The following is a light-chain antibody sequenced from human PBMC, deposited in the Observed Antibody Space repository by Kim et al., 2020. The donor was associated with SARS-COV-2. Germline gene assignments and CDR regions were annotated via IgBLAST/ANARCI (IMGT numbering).Light chain of an antibody. CDR2: EDN. Sequence: GKTVTISWTRSSGSIANHYVQWYQQRPGSAPTTVIYEDNQRPSGVPDRFSGSIDSSSNSASLTGSGLKTEDEAYYYCQSRTSSDVVFGGGTQLTVL. J-gene: IGLJ7*01. CDR1: SGSIANHY. CDR3: QSRTSSDVV. V-gene: IGLV6-57*03.